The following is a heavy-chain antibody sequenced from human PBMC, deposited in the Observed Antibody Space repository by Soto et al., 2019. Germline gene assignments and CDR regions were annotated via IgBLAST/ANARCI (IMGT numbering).Heavy chain of an antibody. D-gene: IGHD3-3*01. CDR1: GGSVSSGGYY. J-gene: IGHJ6*02. Sequence: SETLSLTCTVSGGSVSSGGYYWSWIRQPPGKVLEWSGYIYYSGSTNYNPSLKSRVTISVDTSKNQFSLKLSSVTAADTAVYYCARWRARDRLDVSGQGTTVTVSS. CDR2: IYYSGST. CDR3: ARWRARDRLDV. V-gene: IGHV4-61*08.